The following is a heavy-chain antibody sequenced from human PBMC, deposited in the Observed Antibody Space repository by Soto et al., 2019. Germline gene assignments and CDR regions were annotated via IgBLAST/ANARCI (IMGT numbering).Heavy chain of an antibody. D-gene: IGHD3-10*01. CDR1: GFTLSSYW. CDR2: IREDGKEI. V-gene: IGHV3-7*01. J-gene: IGHJ3*02. Sequence: PVGSLRLSCAASGFTLSSYWMAWVRQIPGKGLEFVANIREDGKEINYVDSVKGRFTISRDNAKNSLFLQMNSLRDDDTAVYYCGTDQWGGAFDIGGQGTMVTVSS. CDR3: GTDQWGGAFDI.